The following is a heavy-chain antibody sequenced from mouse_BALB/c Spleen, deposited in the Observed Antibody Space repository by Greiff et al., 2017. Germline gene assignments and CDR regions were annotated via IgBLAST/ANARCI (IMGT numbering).Heavy chain of an antibody. D-gene: IGHD1-1*01. V-gene: IGHV6-6*02. Sequence: EVKLQESGGGLVQPGGSMKLSCVASGFTFSNYWMNWVRRSPEKGLEWVAEIRLKSNNYATHYAESVKGRFTISRDDSKSSVYLQMNNLRAEDTGIYYCTRTTVDYFDYWGQGTTLTVSS. CDR1: GFTFSNYW. J-gene: IGHJ2*01. CDR2: IRLKSNNYAT. CDR3: TRTTVDYFDY.